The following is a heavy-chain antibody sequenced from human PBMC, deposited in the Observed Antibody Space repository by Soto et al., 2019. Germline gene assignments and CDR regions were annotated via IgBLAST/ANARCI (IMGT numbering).Heavy chain of an antibody. CDR2: ISYDGSNK. D-gene: IGHD4-17*01. Sequence: GGSLRLSCAASGFTFSSYGMHWVRQAPGKGLEWVAVISYDGSNKYYADSVKGRFTISRDNSKNTLYLQMNSLRAEDTAVYYCAKSHFGTVTGYFDYWGQGTLVTVSS. CDR3: AKSHFGTVTGYFDY. V-gene: IGHV3-30*18. CDR1: GFTFSSYG. J-gene: IGHJ4*02.